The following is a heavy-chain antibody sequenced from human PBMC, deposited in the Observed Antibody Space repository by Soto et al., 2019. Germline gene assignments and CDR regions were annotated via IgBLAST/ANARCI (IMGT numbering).Heavy chain of an antibody. CDR3: AIGYCGGDCRYYCYYGKEV. J-gene: IGHJ6*02. V-gene: IGHV1-46*01. CDR1: GYTFTSDY. D-gene: IGHD2-21*02. CDR2: INPSGGST. Sequence: GASVKCYFNASGYTFTSDYMHWVRQAPGQVLDCIGIINPSGGSTSYAQKFQGRVTMTRDTSKSTVYMELSSMRSEDTAVYYCAIGYCGGDCRYYCYYGKEVWGQGTTVRVSS.